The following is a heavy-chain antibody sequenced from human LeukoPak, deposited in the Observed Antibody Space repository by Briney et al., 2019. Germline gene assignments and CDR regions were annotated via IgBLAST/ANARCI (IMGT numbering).Heavy chain of an antibody. D-gene: IGHD3-9*01. J-gene: IGHJ4*02. CDR3: AKWGDYDVLTGYYVSDY. Sequence: AGGSLRLSCAASGFTFSNYAMSWVRQAPGKGLEWVSAITDSGGNTYYADSVKGRFTISRDSSKNTVFLQMNSLRAEDTAVYYCAKWGDYDVLTGYYVSDYWGQGTLVTVSS. CDR1: GFTFSNYA. CDR2: ITDSGGNT. V-gene: IGHV3-23*01.